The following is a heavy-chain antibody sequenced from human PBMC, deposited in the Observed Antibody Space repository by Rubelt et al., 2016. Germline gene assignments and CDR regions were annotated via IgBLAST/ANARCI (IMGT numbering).Heavy chain of an antibody. J-gene: IGHJ4*02. V-gene: IGHV3-33*01. D-gene: IGHD6-6*01. CDR1: GFKFSSLG. CDR2: IWYDGSKK. Sequence: QAQLVESGGGVVQPGRSLRLSCAASGFKFSSLGMHWVRQAPGKGLEWVAAIWYDGSKKYYMDSVKGRFTISRNNSKNRLYLQMDSLGAEDTATYYCAREPWTSAGRSFDYWGQGTLVTVSS. CDR3: AREPWTSAGRSFDY.